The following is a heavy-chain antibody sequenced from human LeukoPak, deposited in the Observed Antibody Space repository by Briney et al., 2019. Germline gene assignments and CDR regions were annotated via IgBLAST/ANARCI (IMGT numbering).Heavy chain of an antibody. CDR2: ISGSGGST. V-gene: IGHV3-23*01. Sequence: GGSLRLSCAASGFTFSSYAMSWVRQAQGKGLEWVSAISGSGGSTYYADSVKGRFTISRDNSENTLYLQMNSLRAEDTAVYYCAKGTARRYFDYWGQGTLVTVSS. CDR1: GFTFSSYA. CDR3: AKGTARRYFDY. D-gene: IGHD6-6*01. J-gene: IGHJ4*02.